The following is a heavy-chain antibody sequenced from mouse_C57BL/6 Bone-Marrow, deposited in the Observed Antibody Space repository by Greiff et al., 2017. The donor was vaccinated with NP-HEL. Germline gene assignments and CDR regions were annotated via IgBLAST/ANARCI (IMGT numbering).Heavy chain of an antibody. CDR1: GFTFSSYA. V-gene: IGHV5-4*01. D-gene: IGHD3-2*02. Sequence: EVQLFESGGGLVKPGGSLKLSCAASGFTFSSYAMSWVRQTPEKRLEWVATISDGGSYTYYPDNVKGRFTISRDNAKNNLYLQMSHLKSEDTAMYYCARELRLQAMDYWGQGTSVTVSS. CDR3: ARELRLQAMDY. J-gene: IGHJ4*01. CDR2: ISDGGSYT.